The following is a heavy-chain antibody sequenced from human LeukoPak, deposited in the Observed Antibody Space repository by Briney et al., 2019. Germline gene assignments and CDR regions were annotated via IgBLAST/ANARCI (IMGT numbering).Heavy chain of an antibody. CDR3: ARDTGYSGYDFNWFDP. Sequence: SQTLSLTCAISGDSVSSNSAAWNWIRQSPSRGLEWLGRTYYRSKWYNDYAVSVKSRITVNPDTSKNQFSLQLNSVTPEDTAVYYCARDTGYSGYDFNWFDPWGQGTLVTVSS. V-gene: IGHV6-1*01. J-gene: IGHJ5*02. CDR2: TYYRSKWYN. D-gene: IGHD5-12*01. CDR1: GDSVSSNSAA.